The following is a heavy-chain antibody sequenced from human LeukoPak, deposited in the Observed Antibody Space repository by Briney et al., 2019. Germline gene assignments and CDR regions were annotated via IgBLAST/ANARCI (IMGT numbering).Heavy chain of an antibody. Sequence: SETLSLTCTVSGGSISSSDYYWDWVRQPPGKGLEWIGGSIYYSGSTYYNPSLKSRVTISVDTSKTQFSLKLSSVTAADTAVYYCARTATRISYYFMDVWGKGTTVTVSS. D-gene: IGHD2-15*01. CDR1: GGSISSSDYY. CDR3: ARTATRISYYFMDV. CDR2: IYYSGST. V-gene: IGHV4-39*01. J-gene: IGHJ6*03.